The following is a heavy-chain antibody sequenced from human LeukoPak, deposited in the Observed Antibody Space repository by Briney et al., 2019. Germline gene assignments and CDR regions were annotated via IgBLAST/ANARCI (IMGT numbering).Heavy chain of an antibody. CDR3: AKEGAALFDY. Sequence: PVRSLRLSCAASGFTFDVYAMHWVLQAPGKSLKWVLGISWNSGSIAYADSVKCRFTIYRDNTKNSLYLQMNSLRAEDTALYYCAKEGAALFDYWGQGTLVTVSS. D-gene: IGHD1-26*01. CDR1: GFTFDVYA. CDR2: ISWNSGSI. J-gene: IGHJ4*02. V-gene: IGHV3-9*01.